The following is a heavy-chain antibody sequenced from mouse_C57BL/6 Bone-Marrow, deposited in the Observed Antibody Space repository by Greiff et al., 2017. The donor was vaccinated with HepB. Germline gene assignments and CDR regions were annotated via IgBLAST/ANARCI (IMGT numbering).Heavy chain of an antibody. CDR1: GYAFTNYL. CDR3: ARTATTVVARLFDY. D-gene: IGHD1-1*01. J-gene: IGHJ2*01. CDR2: INPGSGGT. V-gene: IGHV1-54*01. Sequence: VKLMESGAELVRPGTSVKVSCKASGYAFTNYLIEWVKQRPGQGLEWIGVINPGSGGTNYNEKFKGKATLTADKSSSTAYMQLSSLTSEDSAVYFCARTATTVVARLFDYWGQGTTLTVSS.